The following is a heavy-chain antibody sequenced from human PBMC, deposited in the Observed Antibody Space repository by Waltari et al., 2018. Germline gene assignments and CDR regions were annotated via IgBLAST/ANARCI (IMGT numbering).Heavy chain of an antibody. CDR1: GYSISSGYY. CDR2: IYHSGST. CDR3: AGPGATTVTPPDY. D-gene: IGHD1-26*01. J-gene: IGHJ4*02. Sequence: QVQLQESGPGLVKPSETLSLTCAVSGYSISSGYYWGWIRQPPGTGLEWIGSIYHSGSTYYNPSLKSRVTISVDTSKNQFSLKLSSVTAADTAVYYGAGPGATTVTPPDYWGQGTLVTVSS. V-gene: IGHV4-38-2*01.